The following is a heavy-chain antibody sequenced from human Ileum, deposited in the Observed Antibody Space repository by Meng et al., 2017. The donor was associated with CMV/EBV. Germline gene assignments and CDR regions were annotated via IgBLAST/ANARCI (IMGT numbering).Heavy chain of an antibody. D-gene: IGHD4-11*01. V-gene: IGHV1-2*02. CDR1: GFTFAGYY. J-gene: IGHJ4*02. CDR3: ATILYSHYGGDLEY. Sequence: GQLVQSGAGVEKPWASVQVSCMSSGFTFAGYYMHWLRQAPGPGPEWMGWINPNSGGTNYAQKFEGRVTLTRDTFISTAYLELSRLRSDDTAVYYCATILYSHYGGDLEYWGQGTLVTVSS. CDR2: INPNSGGT.